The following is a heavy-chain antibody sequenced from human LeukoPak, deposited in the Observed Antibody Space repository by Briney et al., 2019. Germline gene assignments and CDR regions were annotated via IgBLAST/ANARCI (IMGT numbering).Heavy chain of an antibody. D-gene: IGHD3-10*01. J-gene: IGHJ6*03. Sequence: ASVKVSCKASGYTFTGYYMHWVRQAPGEGLEWMGWINPNSGGTNYAQKLQGRVTMTTDTSTSTAYMELRSLRSDDTAVYYCARGSGRPNSYYYYMDVWGKGTTVTISS. CDR2: INPNSGGT. CDR1: GYTFTGYY. CDR3: ARGSGRPNSYYYYMDV. V-gene: IGHV1-2*02.